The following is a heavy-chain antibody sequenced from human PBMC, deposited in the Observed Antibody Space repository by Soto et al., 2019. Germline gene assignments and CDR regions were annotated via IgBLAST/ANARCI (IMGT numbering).Heavy chain of an antibody. CDR3: AREGCTHGVCTPTHY. CDR2: INPSGGST. V-gene: IGHV1-46*01. J-gene: IGHJ4*02. Sequence: ASVKVSCKASGYTFTSYYMHWVRQAPGQGLEWMGIINPSGGSTSYAQKFQGRVTMTRDTSTSTVYMELSSLRSEDTAVYYCAREGCTHGVCTPTHYWGQGPLVTLSS. CDR1: GYTFTSYY. D-gene: IGHD2-8*01.